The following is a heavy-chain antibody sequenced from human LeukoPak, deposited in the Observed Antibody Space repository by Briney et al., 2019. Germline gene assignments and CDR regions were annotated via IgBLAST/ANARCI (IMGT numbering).Heavy chain of an antibody. V-gene: IGHV1-2*02. J-gene: IGHJ5*02. D-gene: IGHD3-10*01. CDR3: ARAMSEWLGELAGRDWCAP. Sequence: GASVTVSCTASGYTFTGYYMHCVRQAPGQALEWMGWINPNSGCTNYAQKLQASVTLTRVTSISTDYMEQSGLRSADPSVYYCARAMSEWLGELAGRDWCAPWAQGTVVPVSS. CDR2: INPNSGCT. CDR1: GYTFTGYY.